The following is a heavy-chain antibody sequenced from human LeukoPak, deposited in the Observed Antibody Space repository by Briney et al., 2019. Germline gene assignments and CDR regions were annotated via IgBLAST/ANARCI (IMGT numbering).Heavy chain of an antibody. CDR3: ARGGGGSPFDY. J-gene: IGHJ4*02. Sequence: SETLSLTCAVSGGSISSGGYSWSWIRQPPGTGLEWIGYIYHSGSTYYNPSLKSRVTISVDRSKNQFSLKLSSVTAADTAVYYCARGGGGSPFDYWGQGTLVTVSS. V-gene: IGHV4-30-2*01. CDR2: IYHSGST. CDR1: GGSISSGGYS. D-gene: IGHD3-16*01.